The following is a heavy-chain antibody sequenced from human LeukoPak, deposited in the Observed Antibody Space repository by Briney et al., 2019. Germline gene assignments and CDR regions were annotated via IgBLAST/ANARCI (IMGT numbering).Heavy chain of an antibody. Sequence: GGSLRLSCAASGFTFSSYAMNWVRQAPGKGLEWVAVLSYAGSNKYYADSVKGRFTISRDNSKNTPFLQMNSLRDEDTAVYHCARDRSCYANAVFDLGGESTMVTVP. CDR2: LSYAGSNK. D-gene: IGHD3-10*01. J-gene: IGHJ3*01. CDR3: ARDRSCYANAVFDL. CDR1: GFTFSSYA. V-gene: IGHV3-30-3*01.